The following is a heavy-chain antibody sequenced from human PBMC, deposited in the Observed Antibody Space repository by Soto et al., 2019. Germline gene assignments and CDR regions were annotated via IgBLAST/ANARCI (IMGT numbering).Heavy chain of an antibody. J-gene: IGHJ6*02. V-gene: IGHV4-34*01. CDR1: GGSCSGYY. CDR3: ARDRAERFLEWLLADSYYGMDV. CDR2: INHSGST. D-gene: IGHD3-3*01. Sequence: PSATLSLSSSVYGGSCSGYYWSWIRQHPGKGLEWIGEINHSGSTNYNPSLKSRVTISVDTSKNQFSLKLSSVTAADTAVYYCARDRAERFLEWLLADSYYGMDVWGQGTTVTVSS.